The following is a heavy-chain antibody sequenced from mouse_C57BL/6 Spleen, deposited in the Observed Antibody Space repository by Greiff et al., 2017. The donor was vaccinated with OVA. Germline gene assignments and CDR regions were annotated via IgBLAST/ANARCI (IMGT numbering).Heavy chain of an antibody. CDR3: ARGGSSYEVWYFDV. J-gene: IGHJ1*03. V-gene: IGHV1-76*01. CDR1: GYTFTAYY. CDR2: IYPGSGTT. D-gene: IGHD1-1*01. Sequence: QVQLKESGAELVRPGASVKLSCKASGYTFTAYYINWVKQRPGQGLEWIARIYPGSGTTYYNEKLKGKATLTAEKSSSPAYMQRSSLTSEDSAVYFCARGGSSYEVWYFDVWGTGTTVTVSS.